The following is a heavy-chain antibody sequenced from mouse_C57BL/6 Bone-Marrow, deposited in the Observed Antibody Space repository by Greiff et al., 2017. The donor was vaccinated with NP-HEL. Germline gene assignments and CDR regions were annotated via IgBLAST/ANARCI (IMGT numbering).Heavy chain of an antibody. CDR2: INPGSGGT. D-gene: IGHD2-3*01. V-gene: IGHV1-54*01. CDR3: ATDGPYMDY. J-gene: IGHJ4*01. Sequence: QVQLQQSGAELVRPGTSVKVSCKASGYAFTNYLIEWVKQRPGPGLEWIGVINPGSGGTNYNEKFKGKSTLTADKSSSTAYMQLSSLTSEDSAVYFCATDGPYMDYWGQGTSVTVSS. CDR1: GYAFTNYL.